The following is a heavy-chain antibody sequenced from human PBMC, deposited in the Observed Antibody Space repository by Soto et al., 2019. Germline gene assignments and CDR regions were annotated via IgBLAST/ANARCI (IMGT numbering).Heavy chain of an antibody. CDR1: GGSISPHY. Sequence: PSETLSLTCTVSGGSISPHYWSWIRQPPGKGLEWIGYIYYSGTTTYNPSLKSRVTISVDTSRTQFSLKLRSVTAADTAVYYCARDRYYGGADYWGQGTLVTAPQ. J-gene: IGHJ4*02. CDR3: ARDRYYGGADY. CDR2: IYYSGTT. D-gene: IGHD3-10*01. V-gene: IGHV4-59*11.